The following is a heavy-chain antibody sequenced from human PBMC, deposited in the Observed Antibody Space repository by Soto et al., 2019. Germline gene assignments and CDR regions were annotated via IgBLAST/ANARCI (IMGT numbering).Heavy chain of an antibody. D-gene: IGHD3-10*01. J-gene: IGHJ4*02. CDR1: GFTFSSYA. Sequence: GGSLRLSCAASGFTFSSYAMSWVRQAPGKGLEWVSAISGSGGSTYYADSVKGRFTISRDNSKNTLYLQMNSLRAEDTAVYYCAKDPLYYGSGSYYNAIPYYFDYWGQGTLVTVSS. V-gene: IGHV3-23*01. CDR2: ISGSGGST. CDR3: AKDPLYYGSGSYYNAIPYYFDY.